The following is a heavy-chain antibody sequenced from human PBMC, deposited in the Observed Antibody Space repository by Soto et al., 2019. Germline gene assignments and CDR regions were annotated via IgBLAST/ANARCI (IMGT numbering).Heavy chain of an antibody. D-gene: IGHD2-8*01. Sequence: ASVKVSCKASGYTFTSYYRHWVRQAPGQGLEWMGIINPSGGSPSYAQKFQGRVTMTRDTSTSTVYMELSSLRSEDTAVYYCVRGGWIVLMVRDYFDYWGQGTLVTVSS. CDR1: GYTFTSYY. J-gene: IGHJ4*02. CDR3: VRGGWIVLMVRDYFDY. CDR2: INPSGGSP. V-gene: IGHV1-46*01.